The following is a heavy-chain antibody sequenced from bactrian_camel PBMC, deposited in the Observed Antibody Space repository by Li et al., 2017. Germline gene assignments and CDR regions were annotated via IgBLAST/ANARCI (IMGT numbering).Heavy chain of an antibody. V-gene: IGHV3-3*01. CDR3: AADRRFLAGPTCREWRERFGD. D-gene: IGHD1*01. J-gene: IGHJ6*01. Sequence: HVQLVESGGGSVQAGGSLRLSCAASGDTRISLYLGWFRQAPGKERTGVASISPDGKWSDYADSVKGRFTISQDNAKYTVYLHMNSLKPEDTAMYYCAADRRFLAGPTCREWRERFGDWGQGTQVTV. CDR1: GDTRISLY. CDR2: ISPDGKWS.